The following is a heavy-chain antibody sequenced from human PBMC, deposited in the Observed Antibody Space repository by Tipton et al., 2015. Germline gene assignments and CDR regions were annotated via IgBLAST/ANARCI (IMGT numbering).Heavy chain of an antibody. Sequence: QLVQSGAEVKKTGESLKISCKGSEYSFTSYWIAWVRQMPGEGLEWMGIIYPGDSDTRYSPSFQGQVTISADKSISTAYLQWSSLKASDTAVYYCARATVTTRVVDYWGQGTLVTVSS. D-gene: IGHD4-17*01. V-gene: IGHV5-51*01. CDR1: EYSFTSYW. CDR2: IYPGDSDT. CDR3: ARATVTTRVVDY. J-gene: IGHJ4*02.